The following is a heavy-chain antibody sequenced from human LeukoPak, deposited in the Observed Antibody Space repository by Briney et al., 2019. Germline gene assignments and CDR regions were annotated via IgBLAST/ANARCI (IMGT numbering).Heavy chain of an antibody. CDR1: GFTFSSCS. J-gene: IGHJ4*02. CDR2: ISSSSSYI. V-gene: IGHV3-21*01. Sequence: PGGSLRLSCAASGFTFSSCSMNWVPQAPGKGLEWVSSISSSSSYIYYADSVKGRFTISRDNAKNSLYLQMNSLRAEDTAVYYCARTADYGDYALDYWGQGTLVTVSS. D-gene: IGHD4-17*01. CDR3: ARTADYGDYALDY.